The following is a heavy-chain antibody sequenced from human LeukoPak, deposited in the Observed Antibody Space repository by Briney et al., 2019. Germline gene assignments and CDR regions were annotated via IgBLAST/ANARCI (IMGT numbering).Heavy chain of an antibody. D-gene: IGHD2-15*01. J-gene: IGHJ4*02. CDR3: ARDKYPYCSGGSCYGAHY. CDR2: ISSSGSTI. Sequence: PGGSLRLSCAASGFTFSDYYMSWIRQAPGQGLEWVSYISSSGSTIYYADSVKGRFTISRDNAKNSLYLQMNSLRAEDTAVYYCARDKYPYCSGGSCYGAHYWVQGTLVTVSS. V-gene: IGHV3-11*04. CDR1: GFTFSDYY.